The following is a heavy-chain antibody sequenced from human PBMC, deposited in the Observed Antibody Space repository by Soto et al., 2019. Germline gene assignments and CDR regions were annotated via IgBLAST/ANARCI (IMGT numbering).Heavy chain of an antibody. V-gene: IGHV3-43D*03. Sequence: GGSLRLSCAASGFTFDDYAMHWVRQAPGKGLEWVSLISWDGGSTYYADSVKGRFTISRDNSKNSLYLQMNSLRAEDTALYYCAKDGTAADYYYGMDVWGQGTTVTVSS. J-gene: IGHJ6*02. CDR3: AKDGTAADYYYGMDV. CDR1: GFTFDDYA. D-gene: IGHD6-13*01. CDR2: ISWDGGST.